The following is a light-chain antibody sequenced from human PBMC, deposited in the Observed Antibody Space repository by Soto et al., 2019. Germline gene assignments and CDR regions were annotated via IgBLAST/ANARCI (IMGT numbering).Light chain of an antibody. J-gene: IGLJ1*01. Sequence: QSALTQPASVSGSPGQSITISCTGTSSDVGGYTYVSWYQQHPGKAPKLIIYDVNNRPSGVSNRFSGSKSGNTAYLTISGLQAEDEADYYCSSYASSTTRVFGTGTKLTVL. CDR3: SSYASSTTRV. V-gene: IGLV2-14*01. CDR2: DVN. CDR1: SSDVGGYTY.